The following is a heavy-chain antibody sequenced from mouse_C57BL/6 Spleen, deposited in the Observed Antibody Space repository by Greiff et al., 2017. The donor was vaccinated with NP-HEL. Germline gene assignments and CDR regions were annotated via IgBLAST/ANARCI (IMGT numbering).Heavy chain of an antibody. J-gene: IGHJ2*01. D-gene: IGHD3-1*01. CDR3: ASSGYLDY. CDR2: IDPSSGGT. Sequence: QVQLQQPGAELVKPGASVKLSCTASGYTFTSYWMHWVQQTPGRGLEWIGRIDPSSGGTTYNEYVTSKATLTVAKPASTNNMHLSSLTSEDSAVYYCASSGYLDYWGQGTTLTVSS. CDR1: GYTFTSYW. V-gene: IGHV1-72*01.